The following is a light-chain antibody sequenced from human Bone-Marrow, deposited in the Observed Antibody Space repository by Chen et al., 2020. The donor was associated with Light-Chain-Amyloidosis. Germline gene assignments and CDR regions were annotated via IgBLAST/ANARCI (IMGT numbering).Light chain of an antibody. CDR2: DDS. CDR3: QVWDRSSDRPV. V-gene: IGLV3-21*02. J-gene: IGLJ3*02. CDR1: NIGSTS. Sequence: SYVLTQPSSVSVAPGQTATIACGGNNIGSTSVHWYLQTPGQAPLLVVYDDSDRPSGIRERLSGSNSGNTATLTISRVEAGDEADYYCQVWDRSSDRPVFGGGTKLTVL.